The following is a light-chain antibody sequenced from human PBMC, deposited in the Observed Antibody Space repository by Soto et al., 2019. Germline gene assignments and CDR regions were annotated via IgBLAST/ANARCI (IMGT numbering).Light chain of an antibody. CDR2: EGN. Sequence: QSALTQPASVSGSPGQSITISCSGTSSDVGSYNLASWYQQHPGKAPKLLIYEGNKRPSGVSNRFSGSKSGNTASLTVSGLQAEDEADYYCCSYAGSSAFYVFGTGTKVTVL. J-gene: IGLJ1*01. CDR1: SSDVGSYNL. CDR3: CSYAGSSAFYV. V-gene: IGLV2-23*01.